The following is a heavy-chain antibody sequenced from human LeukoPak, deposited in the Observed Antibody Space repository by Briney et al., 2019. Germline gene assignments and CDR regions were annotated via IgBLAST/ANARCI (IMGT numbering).Heavy chain of an antibody. CDR2: IRYDGSNK. V-gene: IGHV3-30*02. Sequence: GGSLRLSCVGSGFTFSSYGMHWVRQAPGKGLEWVAFIRYDGSNKYYADSVKGRFTISRDNSKNTLYLQMNSLRAEDTAVYYCAPRSYCSSTSCYTWAWGQGTLVTVSS. CDR1: GFTFSSYG. CDR3: APRSYCSSTSCYTWA. J-gene: IGHJ5*02. D-gene: IGHD2-2*02.